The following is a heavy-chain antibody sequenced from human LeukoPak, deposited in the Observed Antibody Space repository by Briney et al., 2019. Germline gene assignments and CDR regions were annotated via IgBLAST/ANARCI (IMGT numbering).Heavy chain of an antibody. D-gene: IGHD4-11*01. CDR2: INHSGST. CDR3: ARDSGLTVTSYYFDY. Sequence: PSETLPLTCAVYGGSFSGYYWSWIRQPPGKGLEWIGEINHSGSTNYNPSLKSRVTISVDTSKNQFSLKLSSVTAADTAVYYCARDSGLTVTSYYFDYWGQGTLVTVSS. CDR1: GGSFSGYY. V-gene: IGHV4-34*01. J-gene: IGHJ4*02.